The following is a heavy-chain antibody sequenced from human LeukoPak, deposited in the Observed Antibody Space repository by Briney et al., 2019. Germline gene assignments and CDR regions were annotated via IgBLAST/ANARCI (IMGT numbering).Heavy chain of an antibody. V-gene: IGHV4-39*07. CDR3: ARGIMVRGVINMD. Sequence: SETLSLTCTVSGGSISSSIYYWGWIRQPPGKGLEWIGSIYYSGSTYYNPSLKSRVTISVDTSKNQFSLKLSSVTAADTAVYYCARGIMVRGVINMDWGQGTLVTVSS. D-gene: IGHD3-10*01. CDR1: GGSISSSIYY. CDR2: IYYSGST. J-gene: IGHJ4*02.